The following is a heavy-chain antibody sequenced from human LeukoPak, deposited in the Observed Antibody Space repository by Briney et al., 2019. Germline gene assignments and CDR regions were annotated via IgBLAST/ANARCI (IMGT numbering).Heavy chain of an antibody. CDR2: ISSDGSKN. V-gene: IGHV3-30*18. D-gene: IGHD1-1*01. Sequence: GGSLGLSCAASGFTFSNYGMHWVRQTPGKGLEWVALISSDGSKNIYADSVKGRFTISRDNSKNTVYLQMNSLRAEDTAVYYCVKGLVQTTMSYSIDYWGQGALVTVSS. CDR1: GFTFSNYG. CDR3: VKGLVQTTMSYSIDY. J-gene: IGHJ4*02.